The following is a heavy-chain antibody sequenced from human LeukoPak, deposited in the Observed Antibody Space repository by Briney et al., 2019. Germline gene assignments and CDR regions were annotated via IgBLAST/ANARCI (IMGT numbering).Heavy chain of an antibody. V-gene: IGHV3-30*04. CDR1: GFTFSSYA. CDR2: ISYDGSNK. CDR3: ARGASGYSYG. Sequence: PGGSLRLSCAAFGFTFSSYAMHWVRQAPGKGLEWVAVISYDGSNKYYADSVKGRFTISRDNSKNTLYLQMNSLRAEDTAVYYCARGASGYSYGWGQGTLVTVSS. J-gene: IGHJ4*02. D-gene: IGHD5-18*01.